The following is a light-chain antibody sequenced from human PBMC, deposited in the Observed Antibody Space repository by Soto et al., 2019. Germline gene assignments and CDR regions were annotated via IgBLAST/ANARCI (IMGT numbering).Light chain of an antibody. V-gene: IGLV1-40*01. J-gene: IGLJ1*01. Sequence: QSVLTQPPSVSGAPGQRVTISCTGSSSNIGATYDVHWYQQFPGTAPKLLIYANTNRPSGVTDRFSGSKSGTSASLAITGLQAEDEADYYCQSYDSRLSGYVFGTGTKVIV. CDR3: QSYDSRLSGYV. CDR1: SSNIGATYD. CDR2: ANT.